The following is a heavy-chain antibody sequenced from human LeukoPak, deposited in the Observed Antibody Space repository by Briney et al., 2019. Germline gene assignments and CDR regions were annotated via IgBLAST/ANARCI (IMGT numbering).Heavy chain of an antibody. V-gene: IGHV3-30*18. CDR2: ISYDGSNK. CDR1: GFTFSSYG. Sequence: GRSLRLSCAASGFTFSSYGMHWVRQAPGKGLEWVAVISYDGSNKYYADSVKGRFTISRDNSKNTLYLQMNSLRAGDTAVYYCAKTPRKDYYYGMDVWGKGTPVTVSS. CDR3: AKTPRKDYYYGMDV. J-gene: IGHJ6*04.